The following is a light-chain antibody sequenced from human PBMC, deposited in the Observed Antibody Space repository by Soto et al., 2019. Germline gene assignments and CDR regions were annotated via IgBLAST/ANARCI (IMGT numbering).Light chain of an antibody. CDR2: GAS. Sequence: IVISSPPSPLSVSTGERATLSCRASQSVSSNLAWYQQKPGQAPRLLIYGASSRATGIPARFSGSGSGTEFTLTISSLQSEDFAAYYCQQYNSWPRTFAQGTKVDIK. CDR3: QQYNSWPRT. J-gene: IGKJ1*01. V-gene: IGKV3-15*01. CDR1: QSVSSN.